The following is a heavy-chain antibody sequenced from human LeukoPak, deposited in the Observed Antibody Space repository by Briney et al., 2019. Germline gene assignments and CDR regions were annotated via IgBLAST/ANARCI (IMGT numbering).Heavy chain of an antibody. J-gene: IGHJ4*02. CDR3: GKSGSNYYRVDY. V-gene: IGHV3-23*01. D-gene: IGHD3-10*01. Sequence: GGSLRPSCAASGFTFSNYAMNWVRQAPGKGLKWVSAISSSGGGTYYADSVKGRFTISRDNSKNTLYLQMNTLRAEDTAVYYCGKSGSNYYRVDYWGQGTLVTVSS. CDR1: GFTFSNYA. CDR2: ISSSGGGT.